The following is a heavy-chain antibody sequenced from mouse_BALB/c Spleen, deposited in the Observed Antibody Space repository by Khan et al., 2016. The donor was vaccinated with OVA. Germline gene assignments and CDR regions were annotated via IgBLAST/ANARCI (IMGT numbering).Heavy chain of an antibody. Sequence: DLVKPGASVKLSCKASGYTFTSYWINWIKQRPGQGLEWLGRIAPGSGCTYYNEMFKGKATLTVDTSSSTAYIQLSSLSSEDSAVFFGASANYYISTCYAMDYWGQGTSVTVSS. CDR2: IAPGSGCT. V-gene: IGHV1S41*01. CDR1: GYTFTSYW. CDR3: ASANYYISTCYAMDY. J-gene: IGHJ4*01. D-gene: IGHD1-1*01.